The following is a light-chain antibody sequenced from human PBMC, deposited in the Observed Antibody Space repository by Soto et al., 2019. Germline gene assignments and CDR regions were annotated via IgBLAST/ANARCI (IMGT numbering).Light chain of an antibody. CDR2: DVG. CDR3: YSYAGNSYV. V-gene: IGLV2-11*01. CDR1: SSDVGGCNY. J-gene: IGLJ1*01. Sequence: QSALTQPRSVSGSPGQSVTISCTGTSSDVGGCNYVSWYQQLPGKAPKLMIYDVGKRPSGVPDRFSGSKSGNTASLTISGLQAEDEADYYCYSYAGNSYVFGTGTKLTVL.